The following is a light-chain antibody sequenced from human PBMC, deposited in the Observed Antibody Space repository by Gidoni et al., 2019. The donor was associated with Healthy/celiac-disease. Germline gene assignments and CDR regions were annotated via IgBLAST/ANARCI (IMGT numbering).Light chain of an antibody. CDR3: QQRSNWPPLT. Sequence: EIVFTQSPAPLSLSPGERATLSCRASQSVSSYLAWYQQKPGQAPRLLIYDAANRATGIPARFSGSGSGTDFTITISSLEPEDFAVYYCQQRSNWPPLTFGGGTKVEIK. CDR1: QSVSSY. J-gene: IGKJ4*01. CDR2: DAA. V-gene: IGKV3-11*01.